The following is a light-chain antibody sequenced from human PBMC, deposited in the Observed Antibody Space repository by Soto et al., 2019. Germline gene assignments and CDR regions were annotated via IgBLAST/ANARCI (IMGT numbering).Light chain of an antibody. CDR2: DTS. CDR1: QRIGTY. V-gene: IGKV3-11*01. Sequence: EIVLTQSPATLSLSPGDRATLSCRASQRIGTYLAWYQQKAGQAPSLLIYDTSNRATGIPTRFSGSGSGTDLTLTISRLEPEDFAVYFCQPRSNSPPTWTFGQGTKVEIK. CDR3: QPRSNSPPTWT. J-gene: IGKJ1*01.